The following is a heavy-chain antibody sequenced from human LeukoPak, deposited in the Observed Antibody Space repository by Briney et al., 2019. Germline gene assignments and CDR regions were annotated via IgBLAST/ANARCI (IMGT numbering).Heavy chain of an antibody. D-gene: IGHD6-25*01. CDR3: ARLIRLPSLADAENFDY. Sequence: SETLSLTCAVYGGSFSGYYWSWIRQPPGKGLEWIGYIYYSGSTNYNPSLKSRVTISVDTSKNQFSLKLSSVTAADTAVYYCARLIRLPSLADAENFDYWGQGTLVTVSS. CDR1: GGSFSGYY. J-gene: IGHJ4*02. V-gene: IGHV4-59*08. CDR2: IYYSGST.